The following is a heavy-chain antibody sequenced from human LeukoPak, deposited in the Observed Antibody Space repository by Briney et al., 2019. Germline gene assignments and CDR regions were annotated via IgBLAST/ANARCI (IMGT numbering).Heavy chain of an antibody. J-gene: IGHJ6*03. V-gene: IGHV4-34*01. CDR3: AREYLYYYDSSGYPRLYYYYMDV. D-gene: IGHD3-22*01. CDR2: IKHSGTT. Sequence: SETLSLTCAVYGGSFSGYYWSWIRQPPGKGLEWIGEIKHSGTTHHNPSLKSRVTISVDTSKNQFSLKLSSVTAADTAMYYCAREYLYYYDSSGYPRLYYYYMDVWGKGTTVTVPS. CDR1: GGSFSGYY.